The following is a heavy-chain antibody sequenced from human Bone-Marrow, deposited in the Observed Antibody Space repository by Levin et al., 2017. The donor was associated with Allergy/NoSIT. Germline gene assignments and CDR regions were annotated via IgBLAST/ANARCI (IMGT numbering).Heavy chain of an antibody. CDR2: VSRTSYNI. CDR3: ARYPLSGSPPDGLDI. CDR1: GFTFNMFS. Sequence: GGSLRLSCAASGFTFNMFSMNWVRQAPGRGLEWVSSVSRTSYNIYYAESVKGRFTISRDNAKSLLYLQMNGLRAEDTAIYYCARYPLSGSPPDGLDIWGPGTMVIVSS. J-gene: IGHJ3*02. V-gene: IGHV3-21*06. D-gene: IGHD2-15*01.